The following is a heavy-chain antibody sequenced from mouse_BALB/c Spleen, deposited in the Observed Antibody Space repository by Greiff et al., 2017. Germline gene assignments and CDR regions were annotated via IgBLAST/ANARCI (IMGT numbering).Heavy chain of an antibody. CDR2: IDPENGDT. CDR1: GFNIKDYY. V-gene: IGHV14-4*02. D-gene: IGHD1-1*01. CDR3: YYYGSSYGYAMDY. J-gene: IGHJ4*01. Sequence: EVQLQQSGAELAKPGASVKLSCTASGFNIKDYYMHWVKQRPEQGLEWIGWIDPENGDTEYAPKFQGKATMTADTSSNTAYLQLSSLTSEDTAVYYCYYYGSSYGYAMDYWGQGTSVTVSS.